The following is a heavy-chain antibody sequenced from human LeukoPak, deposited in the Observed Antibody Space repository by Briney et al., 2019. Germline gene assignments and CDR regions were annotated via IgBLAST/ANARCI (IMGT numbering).Heavy chain of an antibody. Sequence: ASLKLCCKAAGYTFTSYGITWGRQAPGQGREWRGWISAYNGNTNYAQNLHGRVTMTTDTSTSTASMDRRSLRSADTAVYSCARDRGPDSSRWYGYYYYYYMDVWGKGTTVTVSS. CDR2: ISAYNGNT. CDR1: GYTFTSYG. D-gene: IGHD6-13*01. J-gene: IGHJ6*03. V-gene: IGHV1-18*01. CDR3: ARDRGPDSSRWYGYYYYYYMDV.